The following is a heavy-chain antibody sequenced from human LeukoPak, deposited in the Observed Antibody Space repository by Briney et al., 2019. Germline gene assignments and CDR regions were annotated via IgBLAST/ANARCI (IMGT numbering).Heavy chain of an antibody. CDR1: GFTFSSYE. J-gene: IGHJ4*02. D-gene: IGHD3-22*01. CDR3: AGEDSSGYGVKSEDY. Sequence: PGGSLRLSCAASGFTFSSYEMNWVRQAPGKGLEWVSYISSSGSTIYYADSVKGRFTISRDNAKNSLYLEMSSLRAEDTAVYYCAGEDSSGYGVKSEDYWGQGTLVTVSS. CDR2: ISSSGSTI. V-gene: IGHV3-48*03.